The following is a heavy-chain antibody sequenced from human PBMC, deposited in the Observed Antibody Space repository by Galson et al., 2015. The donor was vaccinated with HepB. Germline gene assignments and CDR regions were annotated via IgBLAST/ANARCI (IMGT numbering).Heavy chain of an antibody. CDR1: GYTLTELS. CDR3: ATVPRYDYVWGTGWFDP. CDR2: FDPEDGET. D-gene: IGHD3-16*01. Sequence: SCKVSGYTLTELSMHWVRQAPGKGLEWMGGFDPEDGETIYAQKFQGRVTMTEDTSTDTAYMELSSLRSEDTAVYYCATVPRYDYVWGTGWFDPWGQGTLVIVSS. V-gene: IGHV1-24*01. J-gene: IGHJ5*02.